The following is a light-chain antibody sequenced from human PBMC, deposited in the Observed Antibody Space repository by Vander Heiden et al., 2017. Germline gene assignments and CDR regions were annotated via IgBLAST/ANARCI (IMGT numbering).Light chain of an antibody. Sequence: DIVLTQSPGPLSLSPGERATLPCRASQSVSKDYLAWYQQKPGQAPRLLIYGASNRATGISDRFSGSGSGTDFTLIISRLEPEDFAVYYCQQYGRSPPVTFGGGTKVEIK. J-gene: IGKJ4*02. CDR2: GAS. V-gene: IGKV3-20*01. CDR3: QQYGRSPPVT. CDR1: QSVSKDY.